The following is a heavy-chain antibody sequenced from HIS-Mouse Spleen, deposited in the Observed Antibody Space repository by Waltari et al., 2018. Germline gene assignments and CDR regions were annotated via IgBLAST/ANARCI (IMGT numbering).Heavy chain of an antibody. CDR2: RNHRGSA. Sequence: QVQLQQWGAGLLKPSETLSLTCAVYGGSFSGYYWSWIRQPPGKGLEWIGERNHRGSANDNPSLKSRVTISVDTSKNQFSLKLSSVTAADTAVYYCARGKGSSSWYYFDYWGQGTLVTVSS. CDR1: GGSFSGYY. CDR3: ARGKGSSSWYYFDY. V-gene: IGHV4-34*01. J-gene: IGHJ4*02. D-gene: IGHD6-13*01.